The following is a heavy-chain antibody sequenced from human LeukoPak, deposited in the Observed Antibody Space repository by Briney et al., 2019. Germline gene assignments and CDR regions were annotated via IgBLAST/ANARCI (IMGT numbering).Heavy chain of an antibody. CDR1: GGSFSGYY. D-gene: IGHD3/OR15-3a*01. CDR2: INHSGST. CDR3: AREEGEDWYGVDY. Sequence: TSETLSLTCAVYGGSFSGYYWSWIRQPPGKGLEWIGEINHSGSTNYNPSLKSRVTISVDTSKNQFSLKLSSVTAADTAVYYCAREEGEDWYGVDYWGQGTLVTVSS. V-gene: IGHV4-34*01. J-gene: IGHJ4*02.